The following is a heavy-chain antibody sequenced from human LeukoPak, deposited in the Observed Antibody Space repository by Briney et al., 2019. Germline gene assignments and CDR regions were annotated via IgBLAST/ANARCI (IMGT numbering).Heavy chain of an antibody. V-gene: IGHV3-30-3*01. D-gene: IGHD7-27*01. CDR3: ARAQAPGDDYYYYGMDV. CDR1: GFTFSSYA. J-gene: IGHJ6*02. CDR2: ISYDGSNK. Sequence: GRSLRLSCAASGFTFSSYAMHWVRQAPGKGLEWVAVISYDGSNKYYADSVKGRFTTSRDNSKNTLYLQMNSLRAEDTAVYYCARAQAPGDDYYYYGMDVWGQGTTVTVSS.